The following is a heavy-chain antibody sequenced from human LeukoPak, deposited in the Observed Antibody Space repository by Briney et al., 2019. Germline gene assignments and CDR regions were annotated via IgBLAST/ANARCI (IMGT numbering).Heavy chain of an antibody. CDR1: GYTFTYYA. J-gene: IGHJ4*02. CDR2: TSTYNDGK. Sequence: GASVKVSCKASGYTFTYYAITWVRQAPGQGLEWMGWTSTYNDGKNYAQKLQGRVTMTTDTSTSTAYMELRSLRSDDTAVYYCARVVLRFLEWFGGSPPDYWGQGTLVTVSS. CDR3: ARVVLRFLEWFGGSPPDY. V-gene: IGHV1-18*01. D-gene: IGHD3-3*01.